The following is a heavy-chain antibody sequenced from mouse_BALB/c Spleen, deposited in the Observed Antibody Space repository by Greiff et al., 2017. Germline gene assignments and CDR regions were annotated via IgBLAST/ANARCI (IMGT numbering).Heavy chain of an antibody. V-gene: IGHV14-4*02. CDR2: IDPENGDT. CDR3: NANGGCYFDY. Sequence: EVKLVESGAELVRSGASVKLSCTASGFNINDYYMHWVKQRPEHGLEWIGWIDPENGDTEYAPKFQGKATMTADTSSNTAYLQLSSLTSEDTAVYYCNANGGCYFDYWGEGTTLTVSS. J-gene: IGHJ2*01. D-gene: IGHD1-1*02. CDR1: GFNINDYY.